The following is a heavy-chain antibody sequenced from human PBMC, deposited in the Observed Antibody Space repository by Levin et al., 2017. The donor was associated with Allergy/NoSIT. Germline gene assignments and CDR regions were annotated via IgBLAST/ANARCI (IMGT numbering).Heavy chain of an antibody. V-gene: IGHV4-39*01. CDR1: GGSIGSSSYY. Sequence: SETLSLTCTVSGGSIGSSSYYWGWIRQPPGKGLEWVGSIYYTGGAYYNPSLKSRLTISVDTSKNQFSVKLTSVTAADTAVYYCARRFAASSNWDFDYWGRGSLVTVSS. D-gene: IGHD4-11*01. J-gene: IGHJ4*02. CDR3: ARRFAASSNWDFDY. CDR2: IYYTGGA.